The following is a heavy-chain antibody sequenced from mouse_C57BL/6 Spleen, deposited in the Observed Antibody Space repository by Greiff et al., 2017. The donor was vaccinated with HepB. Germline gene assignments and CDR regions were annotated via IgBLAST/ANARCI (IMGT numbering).Heavy chain of an antibody. CDR1: GYTFTSYW. Sequence: VQLQQSGTELVKPGASVKLSCKASGYTFTSYWTHWVKQRPGQGLEWIGNINPSNGGTNYNEKFKSKATLTVDKSPSTAYMQLSSLTSEDSAVYYCAKGGYYYGSSSYYFDYWGQGTTLTVSS. J-gene: IGHJ2*01. CDR2: INPSNGGT. D-gene: IGHD1-1*01. CDR3: AKGGYYYGSSSYYFDY. V-gene: IGHV1-53*01.